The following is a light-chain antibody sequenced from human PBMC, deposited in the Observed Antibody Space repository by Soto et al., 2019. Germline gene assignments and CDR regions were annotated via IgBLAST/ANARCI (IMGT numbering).Light chain of an antibody. CDR1: TSNVGGKNF. J-gene: IGLJ1*01. V-gene: IGLV2-14*01. CDR3: SSYTSSSTRV. Sequence: QSALTQPASVSGSPGQSITISCTGPTSNVGGKNFVSWYQQHPGKAPKLMIYEVSNRPSGVSNRFSGSKSGNTASLTISGLQAEDEADYYCSSYTSSSTRVFGTGTKLTVL. CDR2: EVS.